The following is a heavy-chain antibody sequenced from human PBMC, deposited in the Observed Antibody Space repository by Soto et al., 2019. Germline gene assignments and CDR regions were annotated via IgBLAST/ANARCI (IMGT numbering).Heavy chain of an antibody. CDR2: MNPNSGNT. CDR1: GYTFTSYD. J-gene: IGHJ5*02. CDR3: VRAPHLVLLWFGEGWFDP. D-gene: IGHD3-10*01. Sequence: QVQLVQSGAEVKKPGASVKVSCKASGYTFTSYDINWVRQATGQGLEWMGWMNPNSGNTGYAQKFQGRVTMTRNTSISTAYMELSSLRSEDTAVYYCVRAPHLVLLWFGEGWFDPWGQGTLVTVSS. V-gene: IGHV1-8*01.